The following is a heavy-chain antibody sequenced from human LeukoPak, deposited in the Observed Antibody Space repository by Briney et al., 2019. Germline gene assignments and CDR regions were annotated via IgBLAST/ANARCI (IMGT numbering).Heavy chain of an antibody. CDR1: GGTFSSYA. Sequence: SVKVSCKASGGTFSSYAIGWVRQAPGQGLEWMGGIIPIFGTANYARKFQGRVTITADESTSTAYMELSSLRSEDTAVYYCAREEYDSSGYYFDYWGQGTLVTVSS. CDR3: AREEYDSSGYYFDY. V-gene: IGHV1-69*13. D-gene: IGHD3-22*01. CDR2: IIPIFGTA. J-gene: IGHJ4*02.